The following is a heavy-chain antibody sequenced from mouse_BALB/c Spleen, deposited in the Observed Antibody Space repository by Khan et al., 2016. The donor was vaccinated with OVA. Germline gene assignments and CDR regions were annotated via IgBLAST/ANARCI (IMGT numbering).Heavy chain of an antibody. V-gene: IGHV3-8*02. CDR3: ASSASRYAFAY. D-gene: IGHD2-14*01. Sequence: EVKLLESGPSLVKPSQTLSLTCSVTGDSITSGYWSWIRKFPGNKLEYMGYMIYSGNTYYNPSLKSRISITRHTSKNQYYLQLNSVTTEDTATNSCASSASRYAFAYWGQGTLVTVSA. J-gene: IGHJ3*01. CDR1: GDSITSGY. CDR2: MIYSGNT.